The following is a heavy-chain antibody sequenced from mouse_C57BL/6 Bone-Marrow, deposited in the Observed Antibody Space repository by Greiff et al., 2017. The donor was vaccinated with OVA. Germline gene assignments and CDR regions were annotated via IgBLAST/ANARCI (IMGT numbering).Heavy chain of an antibody. CDR3: ARGPLLRYFDY. J-gene: IGHJ2*01. CDR2: ISYDGSN. D-gene: IGHD1-2*01. CDR1: GYSITSGYY. V-gene: IGHV3-6*01. Sequence: EVKLVESGPGLVKPSQSLSLTCSVTGYSITSGYYWNWIRQFPGNKLEWMGYISYDGSNNYNPSLKNRISITRDTSKNQFFLKLNSVTTEDTATYYCARGPLLRYFDYWGQGTTLTVSS.